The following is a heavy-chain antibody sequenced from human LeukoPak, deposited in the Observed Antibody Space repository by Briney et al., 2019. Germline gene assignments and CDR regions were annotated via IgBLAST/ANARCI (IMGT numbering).Heavy chain of an antibody. V-gene: IGHV3-33*01. D-gene: IGHD2-8*02. CDR2: IWYDGSNK. J-gene: IGHJ4*02. CDR3: AREEEGYWYFDY. Sequence: GGSLRLSCAASGFTFSSYGTHWVRQAPGKGLEWVAVIWYDGSNKYYADSVKGRFTISRDNSKNTLYLQMNSLRAEDTAVYYCAREEEGYWYFDYWGQGTLVTVSS. CDR1: GFTFSSYG.